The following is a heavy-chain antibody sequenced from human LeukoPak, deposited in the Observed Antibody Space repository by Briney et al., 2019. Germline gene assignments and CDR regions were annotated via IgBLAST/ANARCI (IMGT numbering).Heavy chain of an antibody. J-gene: IGHJ4*02. V-gene: IGHV4-38-2*02. D-gene: IGHD2-2*01. CDR1: GYSISSGYY. CDR2: IYHSGST. Sequence: SETLSLTCTVSGYSISSGYYWGWIRQPPGQGLEWIGSIYHSGSTYYNPSLKSRVTISVDTSKNQFSLKLSSVTAADTAVYYCARQFGVVVPAAMSRFDYWGQGTLVTVSS. CDR3: ARQFGVVVPAAMSRFDY.